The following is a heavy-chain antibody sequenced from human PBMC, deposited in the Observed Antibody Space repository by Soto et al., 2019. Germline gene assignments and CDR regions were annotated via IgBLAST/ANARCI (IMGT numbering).Heavy chain of an antibody. Sequence: PSETLSLTCTVSGGSISSGGYYWSWIRQHPGKGLEWIGSIYYSGSTYYNPSLKSRVTISVDTSKNQFSLKLSSVTAADTAVYYCARRTYSSRKYYFDYWGQGTLVTVSS. CDR2: IYYSGST. J-gene: IGHJ4*02. D-gene: IGHD6-13*01. CDR3: ARRTYSSRKYYFDY. CDR1: GGSISSGGYY. V-gene: IGHV4-39*01.